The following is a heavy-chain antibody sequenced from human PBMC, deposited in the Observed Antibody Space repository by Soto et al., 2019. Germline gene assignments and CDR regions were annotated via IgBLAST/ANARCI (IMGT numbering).Heavy chain of an antibody. J-gene: IGHJ3*02. V-gene: IGHV1-2*04. CDR1: GYTFTGYY. D-gene: IGHD7-27*01. CDR2: INPNSGGT. Sequence: ASLKVSCKASGYTFTGYYMHWGLQSPGQGLEWMGWINPNSGGTNYAQKLQGWVTMTRDTSISTAYMELSRLRSDDTAVYYCARDWGSDWGDAFDIWGQGTMVTVSS. CDR3: ARDWGSDWGDAFDI.